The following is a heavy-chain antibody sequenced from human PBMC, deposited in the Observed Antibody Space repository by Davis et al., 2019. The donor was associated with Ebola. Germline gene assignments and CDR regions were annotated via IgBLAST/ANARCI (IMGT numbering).Heavy chain of an antibody. CDR2: ISGSGGST. J-gene: IGHJ6*04. D-gene: IGHD5-12*01. V-gene: IGHV3-23*01. CDR1: VITFSSYA. Sequence: PGGSLRLSCTDSVITFSSYAMTWVRQAPGKGLEWVSAISGSGGSTYYADSVKGRFTISRDNSKNTLNLQMNSLRAEDTAVYYCAKDLGGGYDHSYYKYYGMDVWGKGTTVTVSS. CDR3: AKDLGGGYDHSYYKYYGMDV.